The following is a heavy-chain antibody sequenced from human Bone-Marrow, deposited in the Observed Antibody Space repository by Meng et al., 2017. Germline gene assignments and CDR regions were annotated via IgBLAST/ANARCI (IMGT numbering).Heavy chain of an antibody. Sequence: GESLKISCTASGFTFTTYWMSWVRQAPGKGLEWVANLKQDGSEKFYVGSAKGRFTISRDNAKNSLYLQMNSLRAEDTAVYYCARAGYCSGGSCPDYWGQGTLVTVSS. CDR2: LKQDGSEK. CDR3: ARAGYCSGGSCPDY. J-gene: IGHJ4*02. CDR1: GFTFTTYW. V-gene: IGHV3-7*01. D-gene: IGHD2-15*01.